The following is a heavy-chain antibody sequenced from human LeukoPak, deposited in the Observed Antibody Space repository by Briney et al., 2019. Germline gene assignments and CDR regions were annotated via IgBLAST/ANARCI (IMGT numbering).Heavy chain of an antibody. V-gene: IGHV4-39*01. CDR3: ATEFFYDSSGSSPYFDY. CDR1: GGSTSSSTYY. J-gene: IGHJ4*02. CDR2: IYYSGST. D-gene: IGHD3-22*01. Sequence: SETLSLTCIVCGGSTSSSTYYWSWIRQPPGKGLEWIGSIYYSGSTYYNPSLKSRVTISGDTSKNQFSLKLSSVTAADTAVYYCATEFFYDSSGSSPYFDYWGQGTLVTVSS.